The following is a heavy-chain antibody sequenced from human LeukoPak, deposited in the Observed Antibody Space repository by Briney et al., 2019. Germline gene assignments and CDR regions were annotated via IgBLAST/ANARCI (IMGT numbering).Heavy chain of an antibody. V-gene: IGHV4-30-4*08. CDR1: GGSISSGDYY. CDR3: ARGGSYYYFDY. J-gene: IGHJ4*02. Sequence: SQTLSLTCTVSGGSISSGDYYCSWIRQPPGKGLGWVGYIYYSGSTYYNPSLKRRVTISVDTSKNQFSLKLSSVTAADTAVYYCARGGSYYYFDYWGQGTLVTVSS. CDR2: IYYSGST. D-gene: IGHD1-26*01.